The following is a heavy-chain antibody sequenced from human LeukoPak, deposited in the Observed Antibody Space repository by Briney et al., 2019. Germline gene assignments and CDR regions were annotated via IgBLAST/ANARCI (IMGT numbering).Heavy chain of an antibody. CDR1: GGSFSGYY. D-gene: IGHD5-18*01. CDR3: ARYGYGSYYFDY. J-gene: IGHJ4*02. CDR2: INHSGST. V-gene: IGHV4-34*01. Sequence: PSETLSLTCAVYGGSFSGYYWSWIRQPPGKGLEWIGEINHSGSTNYNPSLKSRVTISVDTSKNQFSLKLSSVTAADTAVYYCARYGYGSYYFDYWGQGTLVTVSS.